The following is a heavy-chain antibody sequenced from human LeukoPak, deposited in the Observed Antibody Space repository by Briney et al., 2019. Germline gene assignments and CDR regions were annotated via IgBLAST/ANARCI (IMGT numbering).Heavy chain of an antibody. CDR3: ARFPVTMVRAPWNDAFDI. V-gene: IGHV1-3*01. Sequence: GASVKVSCKASGYTFTSYAMHWVRQAPGQRLEWMGWINAGNGNTKYSQKFQGRVTITRDTSASTAYMELSSLRSEDTAVYYCARFPVTMVRAPWNDAFDIWGQGTMVTVSS. D-gene: IGHD3-10*01. J-gene: IGHJ3*02. CDR1: GYTFTSYA. CDR2: INAGNGNT.